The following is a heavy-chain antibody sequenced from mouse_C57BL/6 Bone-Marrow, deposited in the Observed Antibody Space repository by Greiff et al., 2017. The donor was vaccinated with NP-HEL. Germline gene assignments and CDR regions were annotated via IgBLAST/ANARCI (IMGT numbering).Heavy chain of an antibody. V-gene: IGHV1-82*01. Sequence: QVQLQQSGPELVRPGASVKISCKASGYTFSTSWMNWMKQRPGKGLEWIGRIYPGDGDTHYSGNFEGKASLTADKSSSPAYMQLSSLTSEDSEVSVCASGESWGAFFYYCDQGTTLTVTS. CDR2: IYPGDGDT. D-gene: IGHD6-1*01. J-gene: IGHJ2*01. CDR3: ASGESWGAFFYY. CDR1: GYTFSTSW.